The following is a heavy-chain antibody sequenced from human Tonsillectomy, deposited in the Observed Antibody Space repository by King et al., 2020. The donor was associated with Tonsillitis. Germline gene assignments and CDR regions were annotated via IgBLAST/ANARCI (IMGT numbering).Heavy chain of an antibody. CDR3: AKGGTTFFGVVLSGDSYFYSMDA. J-gene: IGHJ6*02. CDR1: EFTFNNYA. V-gene: IGHV3-23*04. D-gene: IGHD3-3*01. Sequence: VQLVESGGGLVQPGGSLRLSCAASEFTFNNYAMSWVRQAPGKGLEWVSAISGSGGSTYYADSLKGRFTISRDNSKNTVYLQMNSLRAEDTAVYYCAKGGTTFFGVVLSGDSYFYSMDAWGQGTTVTVSS. CDR2: ISGSGGST.